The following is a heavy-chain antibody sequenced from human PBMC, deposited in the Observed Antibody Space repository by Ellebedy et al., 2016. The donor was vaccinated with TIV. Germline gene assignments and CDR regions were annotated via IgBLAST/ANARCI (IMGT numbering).Heavy chain of an antibody. Sequence: ASVKVSCKASGYTFTSYGISWVRQAPGQGLEWMGGIIPIFGTANYAQKFQGRVTITADESTSTAYMELSSLRSEDTAVYYCARDAAYGDYQIWGQGTMVTVSS. D-gene: IGHD4-17*01. V-gene: IGHV1-69*13. J-gene: IGHJ3*02. CDR1: GYTFTSYG. CDR3: ARDAAYGDYQI. CDR2: IIPIFGTA.